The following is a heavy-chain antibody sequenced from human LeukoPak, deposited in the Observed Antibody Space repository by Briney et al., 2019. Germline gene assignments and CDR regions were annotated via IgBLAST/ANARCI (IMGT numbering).Heavy chain of an antibody. CDR1: GGSISSYY. CDR2: IYYSGST. CDR3: AVGYYDSSGYYRFDY. Sequence: SETLSLTCTVSGGSISSYYWSWIRQPPGKGLEWIGYIYYSGSTNYNPSLKSRVTISVDTSKNQFSLKLSSVTAADTAVYYCAVGYYDSSGYYRFDYWGQGTLVTVSS. V-gene: IGHV4-59*01. J-gene: IGHJ4*02. D-gene: IGHD3-22*01.